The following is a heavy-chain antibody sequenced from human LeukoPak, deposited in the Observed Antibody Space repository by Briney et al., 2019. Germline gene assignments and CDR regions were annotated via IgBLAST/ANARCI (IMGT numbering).Heavy chain of an antibody. CDR2: IVGSST. J-gene: IGHJ4*02. D-gene: IGHD3-10*01. Sequence: HPGGSLRLSCAASGFTFSSNTMSWVRQAPGKGLEWVSGIVGSSTYYADSVKGRFIISRDNSKNTLYLQMNSLRAEDTAVYYCAKGSWWFGELTSIDYWGQGTLVTVSS. CDR1: GFTFSSNT. CDR3: AKGSWWFGELTSIDY. V-gene: IGHV3-23*01.